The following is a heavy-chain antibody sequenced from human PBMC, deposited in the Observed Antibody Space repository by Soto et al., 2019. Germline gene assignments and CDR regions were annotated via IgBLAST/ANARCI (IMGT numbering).Heavy chain of an antibody. Sequence: GEPLKISCKGSGYSFTSYWISCVRQMPGKGLEWMVRIDPSGSYTNYSPSFQGHVTISADKSISTAYLQWSSLKASDTAMYYYARPPNYYGSGSLIDGMDVWGQASRVTVSS. CDR1: GYSFTSYW. D-gene: IGHD3-10*01. J-gene: IGHJ6*02. V-gene: IGHV5-10-1*01. CDR2: IDPSGSYT. CDR3: ARPPNYYGSGSLIDGMDV.